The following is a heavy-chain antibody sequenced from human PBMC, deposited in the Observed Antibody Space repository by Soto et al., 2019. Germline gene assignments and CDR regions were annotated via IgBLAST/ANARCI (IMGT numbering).Heavy chain of an antibody. D-gene: IGHD4-17*01. CDR3: ASGTDYGDYGFDY. V-gene: IGHV4-34*01. CDR1: GGSFSGYY. CDR2: INHSGST. Sequence: TSETLSLTCAVYGGSFSGYYWSWIRQPPGKGLEWIGEINHSGSTNYNPSLKSRVTISVDTSKNQFSLKLSSVTAADTAVYYCASGTDYGDYGFDYWGQGTLVTVSS. J-gene: IGHJ4*02.